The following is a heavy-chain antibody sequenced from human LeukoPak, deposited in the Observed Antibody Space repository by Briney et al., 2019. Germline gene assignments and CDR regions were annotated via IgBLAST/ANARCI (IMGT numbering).Heavy chain of an antibody. J-gene: IGHJ6*02. D-gene: IGHD3-3*01. CDR1: GYTLTSYG. CDR3: ARFPYYDFWSGYSNLVYYYGMDV. CDR2: ISAYNGNT. Sequence: ASVKVSCKASGYTLTSYGISWVRQAPGQGLEWMGWISAYNGNTNYAQKLQGRVTMTTDTSTSTAYMELSSLRSEDTAVYYCARFPYYDFWSGYSNLVYYYGMDVWGQGTTVTVSS. V-gene: IGHV1-18*01.